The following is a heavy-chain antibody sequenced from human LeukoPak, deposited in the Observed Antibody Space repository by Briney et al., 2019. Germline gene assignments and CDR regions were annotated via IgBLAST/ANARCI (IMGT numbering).Heavy chain of an antibody. CDR2: ISSSGSTI. J-gene: IGHJ6*03. D-gene: IGHD3-9*01. Sequence: GGSLRLSCAASGFTFSSYEINWVRQAPGKGLEWVSYISSSGSTIYYADSVKGRFTISRDNAKNALYLQMNSLRAEDTAVYYCARGRYYDILTDDYISYYMDVWGQGTTVTISS. CDR3: ARGRYYDILTDDYISYYMDV. V-gene: IGHV3-48*03. CDR1: GFTFSSYE.